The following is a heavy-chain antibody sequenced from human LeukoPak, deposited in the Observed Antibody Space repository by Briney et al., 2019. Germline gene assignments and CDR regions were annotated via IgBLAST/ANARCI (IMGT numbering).Heavy chain of an antibody. Sequence: PGGSLRLSCAASGFTFSSYAMSWVRQAPGKGLEWVSAISGSGGSTYYADSVKGRFTISRDNSKNTLYLQMNSLRAEDTAVYYCAKGYYDSSGYYANAFDIWGQGTMVTVSS. CDR3: AKGYYDSSGYYANAFDI. D-gene: IGHD3-22*01. CDR1: GFTFSSYA. CDR2: ISGSGGST. J-gene: IGHJ3*02. V-gene: IGHV3-23*01.